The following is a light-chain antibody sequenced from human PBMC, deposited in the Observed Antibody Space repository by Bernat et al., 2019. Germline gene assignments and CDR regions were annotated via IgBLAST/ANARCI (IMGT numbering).Light chain of an antibody. CDR3: QQYGSSPRT. Sequence: EIVLTQSPGTLSLSPGERATLSCRASQSVSSSYLAWYQQQPGQAPRLLIYGASIRDTGIPERFSGSGSGTDFTLTISRLEPEDFAVYYCQQYGSSPRTFGQGTKVEIK. CDR2: GAS. J-gene: IGKJ1*01. CDR1: QSVSSSY. V-gene: IGKV3-20*01.